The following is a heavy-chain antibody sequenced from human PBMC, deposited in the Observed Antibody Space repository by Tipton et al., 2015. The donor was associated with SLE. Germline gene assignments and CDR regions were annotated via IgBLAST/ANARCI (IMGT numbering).Heavy chain of an antibody. Sequence: TLSLTCTVSGASISSSGYYWGWVRQSPGRGLEWIATITYGGSTLCNPSLKSRVTMSVETAKNQFSLKVNSVTAADTAVYFCARGHYDYVKGYFDYWGQGTLVTVSS. CDR1: GASISSSGYY. V-gene: IGHV4-39*07. CDR2: ITYGGST. D-gene: IGHD3-16*01. J-gene: IGHJ4*02. CDR3: ARGHYDYVKGYFDY.